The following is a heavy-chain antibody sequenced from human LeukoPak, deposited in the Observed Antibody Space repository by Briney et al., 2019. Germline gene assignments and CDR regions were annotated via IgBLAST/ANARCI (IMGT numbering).Heavy chain of an antibody. D-gene: IGHD6-19*01. V-gene: IGHV3-53*01. J-gene: IGHJ4*02. CDR2: IYSGGST. CDR1: GFTFSSNY. Sequence: GGSLRLSCAASGFTFSSNYMSWVRQAPGKGLEWVSVIYSGGSTYYADSVKGRFTISRDNSKNTLYLQMNSLRAEDTAVYYCAREPHDSSGCFDYWGQGTLVTVSS. CDR3: AREPHDSSGCFDY.